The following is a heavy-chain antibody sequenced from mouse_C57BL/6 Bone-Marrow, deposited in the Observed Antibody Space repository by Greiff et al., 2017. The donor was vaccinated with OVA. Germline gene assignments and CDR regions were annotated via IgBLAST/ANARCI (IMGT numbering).Heavy chain of an antibody. J-gene: IGHJ1*03. Sequence: VQLQQSVAELVRPGASVKLSCTASGFNIKNTYMHWVKQRPEQGLEWIGRIVLANGNTNYAPKFQGKATITADTSSNTAYLQLTSLTSEDTAIYYCAGFITTVGATRDWYFDVWGTGTTVTVSS. CDR1: GFNIKNTY. CDR2: IVLANGNT. D-gene: IGHD1-1*01. V-gene: IGHV14-3*01. CDR3: AGFITTVGATRDWYFDV.